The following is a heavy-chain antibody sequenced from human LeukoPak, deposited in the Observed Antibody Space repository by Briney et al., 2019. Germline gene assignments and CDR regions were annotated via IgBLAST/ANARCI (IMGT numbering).Heavy chain of an antibody. D-gene: IGHD5-12*01. Sequence: SETLSLTCTVSGGSISSYYWSWIRQPPGKGLEWIGYIYTSGSTNYNPSLKSRVTISVDTSKNQFSLKLSSVTAADTAVYYCARRRPYRSSGYDPHYYYYMDVWGKGTTVTVSS. CDR2: IYTSGST. CDR1: GGSISSYY. J-gene: IGHJ6*03. CDR3: ARRRPYRSSGYDPHYYYYMDV. V-gene: IGHV4-4*09.